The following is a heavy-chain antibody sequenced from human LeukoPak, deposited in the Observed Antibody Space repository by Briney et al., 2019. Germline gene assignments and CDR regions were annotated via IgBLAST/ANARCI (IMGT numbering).Heavy chain of an antibody. CDR1: SGSISSTTW. V-gene: IGHV4-4*02. D-gene: IGHD1-26*01. CDR3: ALGYHDVWER. CDR2: INHSGNT. J-gene: IGHJ4*02. Sequence: SETLSLTCAVSSGSISSTTWWSWVRQPPGKGLEWIGEINHSGNTYYNPSLTGRVTISVDRSDNQFSLKVNSVTAADTAVYYCALGYHDVWERWGQGALVTVSS.